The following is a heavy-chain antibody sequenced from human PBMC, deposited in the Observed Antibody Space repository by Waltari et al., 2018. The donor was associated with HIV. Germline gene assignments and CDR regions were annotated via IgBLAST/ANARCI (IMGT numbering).Heavy chain of an antibody. CDR2: ISGSGNST. CDR1: GFIFSSYA. Sequence: EVQLLESGGGLIEPGGSLRLSCVGSGFIFSSYAMSWVRLAPGKGLEWVSGISGSGNSTYYAGSVKGRFIISRDNSKNTVFLQMNSLRAEDTAVYYCAKGDCNSPSCPFDFWGQVTLVTVSS. D-gene: IGHD2-2*01. CDR3: AKGDCNSPSCPFDF. J-gene: IGHJ4*02. V-gene: IGHV3-23*01.